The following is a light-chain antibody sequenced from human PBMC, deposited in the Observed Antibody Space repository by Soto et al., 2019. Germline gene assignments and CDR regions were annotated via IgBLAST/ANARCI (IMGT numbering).Light chain of an antibody. CDR2: GAS. Sequence: EIVMTQSPATLSVSPGERATLSCRASQSVSSDLAWYQHKPGQAPRLLIYGASTRATGIPARFSGSGSGTAFTLTISSLQSEDFAVYYCQQYNNWPPYTFGQGTKLEIK. CDR3: QQYNNWPPYT. J-gene: IGKJ2*01. CDR1: QSVSSD. V-gene: IGKV3-15*01.